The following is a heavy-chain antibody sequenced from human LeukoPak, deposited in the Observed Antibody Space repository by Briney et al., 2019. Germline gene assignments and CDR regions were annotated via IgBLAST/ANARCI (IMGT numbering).Heavy chain of an antibody. D-gene: IGHD2/OR15-2a*01. CDR2: ISWNSGDI. CDR1: GFSFGGYA. Sequence: PGRSLRLSRAASGFSFGGYALHWVRQAPGKGLEWVASISWNSGDIVHADSVKGRFTISKDNAKNTVSLQMNNLRAEDTAVYYCVTFYETYWGRGTLVTVSS. CDR3: VTFYETY. J-gene: IGHJ4*02. V-gene: IGHV3-9*01.